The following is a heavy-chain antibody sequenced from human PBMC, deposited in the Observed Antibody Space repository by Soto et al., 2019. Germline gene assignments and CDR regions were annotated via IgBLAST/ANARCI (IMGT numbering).Heavy chain of an antibody. CDR1: VVTFTSYA. V-gene: IGHV1-69*06. J-gene: IGHJ6*01. CDR3: ARGVGYTYGFDYRYVMEF. Sequence: GSAGRVSCKASVVTFTSYALSWVRQSPLQGLEWMVGIIPIVGTANYAQKFQGRVTITAEKATSTAHMELSSLRSEDTALYYCARGVGYTYGFDYRYVMEFRRQRTTVTLSS. CDR2: IIPIVGTA. D-gene: IGHD5-18*01.